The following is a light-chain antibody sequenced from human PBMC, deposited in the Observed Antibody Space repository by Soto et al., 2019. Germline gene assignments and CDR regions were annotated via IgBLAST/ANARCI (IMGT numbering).Light chain of an antibody. CDR3: QQYSSSPYN. Sequence: EVVLTQSPGTLSLSPGERATLSCRASQTISSTYLAWYQHKPGQAPRLLIYGASSRATGIPDRFSGSGSGTDFTLTISRLEPEDFAVYYCQQYSSSPYNLGQGTKLEIK. J-gene: IGKJ2*01. CDR1: QTISSTY. CDR2: GAS. V-gene: IGKV3-20*01.